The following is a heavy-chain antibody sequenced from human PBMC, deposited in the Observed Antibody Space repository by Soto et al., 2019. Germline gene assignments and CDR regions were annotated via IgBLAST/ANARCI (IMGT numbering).Heavy chain of an antibody. V-gene: IGHV3-30*18. CDR3: AKVDCSGGSCSSG. CDR2: ISYDGSNK. J-gene: IGHJ4*02. Sequence: GGLLRHSCGVAGGNCSSYGRHRVRKAPGKGLEWVAVISYDGSNKYHADSVKGRFAISRDNSKNTLYLQMNSLRAEDTAVYYCAKVDCSGGSCSSGWGQGTLVTGSS. D-gene: IGHD2-15*01. CDR1: GGNCSSYG.